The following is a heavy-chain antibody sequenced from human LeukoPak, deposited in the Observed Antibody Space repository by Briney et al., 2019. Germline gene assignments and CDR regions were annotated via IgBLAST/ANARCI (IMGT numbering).Heavy chain of an antibody. CDR1: GFTVSNYG. D-gene: IGHD2-8*02. V-gene: IGHV3-48*02. CDR2: ISSSGTTI. Sequence: PGGSLRLSCAASGFTVSNYGMNWVRQAPGEGLVWVSYISSSGTTIYYADSVKGRFTISRDNAKNSLHLQMNSLRDEDTAVYYCARVTGTWWADYWGQGTLVTVSS. J-gene: IGHJ4*02. CDR3: ARVTGTWWADY.